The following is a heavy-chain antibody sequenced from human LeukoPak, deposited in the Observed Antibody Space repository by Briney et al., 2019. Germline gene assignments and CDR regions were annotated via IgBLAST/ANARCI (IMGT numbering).Heavy chain of an antibody. Sequence: GESLKISCRGSGSSFTSYWIGWVRQMPGKGLEWMGIIYPGDSDTRYSPSFRGQVTISADKSISTAYLQWSSLKASDTAMYYCARQYTVTENWFDPWGQGTLVTVSS. J-gene: IGHJ5*02. CDR1: GSSFTSYW. CDR3: ARQYTVTENWFDP. CDR2: IYPGDSDT. D-gene: IGHD4-17*01. V-gene: IGHV5-51*01.